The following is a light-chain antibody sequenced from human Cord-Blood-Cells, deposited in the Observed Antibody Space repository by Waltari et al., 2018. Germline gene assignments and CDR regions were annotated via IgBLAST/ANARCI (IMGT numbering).Light chain of an antibody. CDR1: QSVSSN. J-gene: IGKJ4*01. Sequence: EIVMPQSPATLSVSPGERATLHCRASQSVSSNLAWYQQKPGQAPRLLIYGASIRATGIPARFSGSGSGTEFTLTISSLQSEDFAVYYCQQYNNWPPLTFGGGTKVEIK. CDR3: QQYNNWPPLT. V-gene: IGKV3D-15*01. CDR2: GAS.